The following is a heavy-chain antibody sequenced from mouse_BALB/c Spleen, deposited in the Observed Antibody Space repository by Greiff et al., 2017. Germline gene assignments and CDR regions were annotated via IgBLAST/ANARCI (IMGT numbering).Heavy chain of an antibody. CDR3: ARSDGYYSYYYAMDY. V-gene: IGHV1-54*01. D-gene: IGHD2-3*01. Sequence: QVQLQQSGAELVRPGTSVKVSCKASGYAFTNYLIEWVKQRPGQGLEWIGVINPGSGGTNYNEKFKGKATLTADKSSSTAYMQLSSLTSDDSAVYFCARSDGYYSYYYAMDYWGQGTSVTVSS. J-gene: IGHJ4*01. CDR1: GYAFTNYL. CDR2: INPGSGGT.